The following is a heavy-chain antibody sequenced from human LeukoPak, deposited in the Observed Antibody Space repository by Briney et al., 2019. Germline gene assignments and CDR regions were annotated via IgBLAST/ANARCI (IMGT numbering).Heavy chain of an antibody. Sequence: ASVKVSCKASGYTFTSYDINWVRQATGQGLEWMGWMNPNSGDTGYAQKFQGRVTITRNTSKSTAYMELSSLRSEDTAVYYCATLLTYSSGWFLYWGQGTLVTVSS. J-gene: IGHJ4*02. CDR1: GYTFTSYD. CDR2: MNPNSGDT. V-gene: IGHV1-8*03. CDR3: ATLLTYSSGWFLY. D-gene: IGHD6-19*01.